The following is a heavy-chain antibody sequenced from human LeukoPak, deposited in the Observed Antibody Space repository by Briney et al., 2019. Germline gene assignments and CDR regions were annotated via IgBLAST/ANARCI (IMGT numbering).Heavy chain of an antibody. J-gene: IGHJ4*02. CDR3: AREAAHQYYSMDY. CDR2: IKQDGSEK. D-gene: IGHD1-26*01. V-gene: IGHV3-7*01. CDR1: GFTFSSYW. Sequence: PGGSLRLSCAASGFTFSSYWMSWVRQAPGKGLEWVANIKQDGSEKYYADSVKGRFTISRDNSKNTLYLQMNSLRAEDTAVYYCAREAAHQYYSMDYLGLGTLINVSS.